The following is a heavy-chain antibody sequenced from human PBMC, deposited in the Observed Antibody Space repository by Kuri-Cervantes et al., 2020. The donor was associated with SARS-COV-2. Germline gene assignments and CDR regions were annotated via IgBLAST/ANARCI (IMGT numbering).Heavy chain of an antibody. J-gene: IGHJ6*02. V-gene: IGHV1-18*01. Sequence: ASVKVSCKASGGTFSSYTISWVRQAPGQGLEWMGWISAYNGNTNYAQKLQGRVTMTTDTSTSTAYMGLRSLRSDDTAVYYCARSGSRGDYYYGMDVWGQGTTVTVSS. CDR1: GGTFSSYT. CDR2: ISAYNGNT. D-gene: IGHD1-26*01. CDR3: ARSGSRGDYYYGMDV.